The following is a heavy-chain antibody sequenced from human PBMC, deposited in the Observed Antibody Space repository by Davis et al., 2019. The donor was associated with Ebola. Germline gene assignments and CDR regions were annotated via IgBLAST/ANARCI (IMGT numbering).Heavy chain of an antibody. Sequence: SGPTLVKPTQTLTLPCTFSGFSLSTSGMCVSWIRQPPGKALEWLARIDWDDDKYYSTSLKTRLTISKDTSKNQVVLTMTNMDPVDTATYYCARIRCGYSYGYAFDIWGQGTMVTVSS. CDR1: GFSLSTSGMC. CDR3: ARIRCGYSYGYAFDI. D-gene: IGHD5-18*01. V-gene: IGHV2-70*11. J-gene: IGHJ3*02. CDR2: IDWDDDK.